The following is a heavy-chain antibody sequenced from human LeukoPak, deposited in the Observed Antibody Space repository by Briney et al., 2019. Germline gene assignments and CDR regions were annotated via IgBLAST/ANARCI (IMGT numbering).Heavy chain of an antibody. J-gene: IGHJ5*02. CDR3: ARDFTPYCSSTSCSWFDP. V-gene: IGHV1-18*01. D-gene: IGHD2-2*01. Sequence: ASVKVSCKASGYTFTSYGIRWVRPAPGQGLEWVGWISVYSGNTIYAQKLQGRVTMTTDTSMSTAYMELRSLISDDTAVYYCARDFTPYCSSTSCSWFDPWGQGTLVTVSS. CDR1: GYTFTSYG. CDR2: ISVYSGNT.